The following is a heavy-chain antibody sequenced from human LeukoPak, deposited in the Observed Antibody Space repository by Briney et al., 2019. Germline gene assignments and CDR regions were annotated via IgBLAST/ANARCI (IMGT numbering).Heavy chain of an antibody. CDR2: ITVSGGST. V-gene: IGHV3-23*01. D-gene: IGHD5-12*01. J-gene: IGHJ4*02. Sequence: GGSLRLSCAASGFTFSSYAMSWVRQAPGKGLEWVSTITVSGGSTYYADSVKGRFTISRDNSKSTLYLQMSSLRAEDTALYYCVRRMATIDFWGQGTLGTVSS. CDR3: VRRMATIDF. CDR1: GFTFSSYA.